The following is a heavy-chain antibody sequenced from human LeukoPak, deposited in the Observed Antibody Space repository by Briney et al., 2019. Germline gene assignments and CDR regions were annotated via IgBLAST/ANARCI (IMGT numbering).Heavy chain of an antibody. J-gene: IGHJ4*02. Sequence: GGSLRLSCAASGFTFSSYAMSWVRQAPGKGLEWVSAISGSGGSTYYADSVKGRFTISRDNSKNTLYLQMNSLRAEDTAVYYCAKDLSYDFWSGYDYWGQGTLVTVSS. CDR3: AKDLSYDFWSGYDY. CDR1: GFTFSSYA. CDR2: ISGSGGST. V-gene: IGHV3-23*01. D-gene: IGHD3-3*01.